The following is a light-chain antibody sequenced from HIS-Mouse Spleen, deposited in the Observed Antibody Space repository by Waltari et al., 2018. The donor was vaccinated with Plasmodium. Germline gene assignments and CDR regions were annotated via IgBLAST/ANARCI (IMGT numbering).Light chain of an antibody. J-gene: IGLJ3*02. CDR3: SSTDSRGNHRV. V-gene: IGLV3-10*01. CDR2: EDS. Sequence: SYELTQPPSVSVSPGQTARITCSGDALPKKYAYWYQQKSGQAPVLVIYEDSKRPSGIPCRFSGSRSGTMATLTISGAQVDDEADYYGSSTDSRGNHRVFGGGTKLTVL. CDR1: ALPKKY.